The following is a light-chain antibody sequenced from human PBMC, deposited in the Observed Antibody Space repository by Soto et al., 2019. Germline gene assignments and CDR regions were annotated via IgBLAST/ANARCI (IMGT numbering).Light chain of an antibody. CDR3: QQRSNWPPIT. V-gene: IGKV1-5*01. CDR2: AAS. Sequence: DIPMTQSPSTLSASVGDRVTITCRASQSISSWLAWYQQKPGKAPKLLIYAASTLQSGVPSRFSGSGSGTDFTLTISSLETEDFAVYYCQQRSNWPPITFGQGTRLEIK. CDR1: QSISSW. J-gene: IGKJ5*01.